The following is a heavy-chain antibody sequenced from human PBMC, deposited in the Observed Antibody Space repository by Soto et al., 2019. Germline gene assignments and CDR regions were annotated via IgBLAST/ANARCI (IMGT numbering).Heavy chain of an antibody. CDR1: GFTFSSYA. Sequence: PGGSLRLSCAASGFTFSSYAMHWVRQAPGKGLEWVAVISYDGSNKYYADSVKGRFTISRDNSKNTLYLQMNSLRAEDTAVYYCAREKGTAMALDYWGQGTLVTVSS. CDR2: ISYDGSNK. CDR3: AREKGTAMALDY. J-gene: IGHJ4*02. D-gene: IGHD5-18*01. V-gene: IGHV3-30-3*01.